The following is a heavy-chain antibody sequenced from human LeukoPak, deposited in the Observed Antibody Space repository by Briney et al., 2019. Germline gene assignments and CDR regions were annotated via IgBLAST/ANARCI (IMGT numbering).Heavy chain of an antibody. CDR1: GYSFTNYW. J-gene: IGHJ4*02. D-gene: IGHD6-19*01. CDR2: IHPGDSDT. V-gene: IGHV5-51*01. CDR3: ARPLDAVAGTSSDY. Sequence: GESLKISCKGSGYSFTNYWIGWVRQMPGKGLEWMGVIHPGDSDTRYSPSFQGQVTISVDKSISTAYLHWSSLKASDTAMYYCARPLDAVAGTSSDYWGQGTLLTVSS.